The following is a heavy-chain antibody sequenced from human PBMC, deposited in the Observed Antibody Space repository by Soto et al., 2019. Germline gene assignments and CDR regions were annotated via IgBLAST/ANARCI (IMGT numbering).Heavy chain of an antibody. J-gene: IGHJ4*02. CDR2: ISGSGGST. D-gene: IGHD6-13*01. CDR1: GFTFSSYA. V-gene: IGHV3-23*01. Sequence: GGSLRLSCAASGFTFSSYAMSWVRQAPGKGLEWVSAISGSGGSTYYADSVKGRFTISRDNSKNTLYLQMNSLRAEDTAVYYCAKAVSNPVAAARQSIYWGQGTLVTVSS. CDR3: AKAVSNPVAAARQSIY.